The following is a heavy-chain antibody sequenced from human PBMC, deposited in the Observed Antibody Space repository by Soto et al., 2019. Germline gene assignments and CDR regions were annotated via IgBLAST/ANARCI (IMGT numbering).Heavy chain of an antibody. D-gene: IGHD6-19*01. CDR3: ARALAVAGSVWFDP. V-gene: IGHV4-61*01. Sequence: KPSETLSLTCTVSGGSVSSGSYYWSWIRQPPGKGLEWIGYIYYSGSTNYNPSLKSRVTISVDTSKNQFSLKLSSVTAADTAVYYCARALAVAGSVWFDPWGQGTLVTVSS. CDR1: GGSVSSGSYY. CDR2: IYYSGST. J-gene: IGHJ5*02.